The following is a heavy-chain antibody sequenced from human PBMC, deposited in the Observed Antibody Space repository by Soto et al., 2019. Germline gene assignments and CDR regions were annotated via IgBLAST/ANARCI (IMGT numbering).Heavy chain of an antibody. CDR3: AIRASYYDSSGYFDY. D-gene: IGHD3-22*01. CDR2: INSDGSST. V-gene: IGHV3-74*01. Sequence: GGSLRLSCAASGFTFSSYWMHWVRQAPGKGLVWVSRINSDGSSTSYADSVKGRFTISRDNAKNTLYLQMNSLRAEDTAVYYCAIRASYYDSSGYFDYWGQGTLVTVAS. J-gene: IGHJ4*02. CDR1: GFTFSSYW.